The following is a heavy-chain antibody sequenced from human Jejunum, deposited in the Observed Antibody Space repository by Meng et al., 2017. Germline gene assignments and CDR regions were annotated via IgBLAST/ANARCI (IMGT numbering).Heavy chain of an antibody. CDR2: IERKADGATT. CDR3: ARVGLTLGGVFDS. CDR1: GFAFTDAW. V-gene: IGHV3-15*04. D-gene: IGHD3-16*01. Sequence: GGSLRLSCTASGFAFTDAWMSWVRQAPETGLEWVGRIERKADGATTDYAAPVRGRFTISRDDSRNTLYLQMDNLRPEDTASYFCARVGLTLGGVFDSWGQGTLVTVSS. J-gene: IGHJ5*01.